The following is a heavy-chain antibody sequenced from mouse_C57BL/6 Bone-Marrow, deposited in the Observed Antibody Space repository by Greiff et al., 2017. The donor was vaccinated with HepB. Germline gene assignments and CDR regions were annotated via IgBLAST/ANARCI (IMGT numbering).Heavy chain of an antibody. Sequence: QVQLKQSGAELVMPGASVKLSCKASGYTFTSYWMHWVKQRPGQGLEWIGEIDPSDSYTNYNQKFKGKSTLTVDKSSSTAYMQLSSLTSEDSAVYYCARHGTTVVATRAMDYWGQGTSVTVSS. CDR1: GYTFTSYW. D-gene: IGHD1-1*01. CDR2: IDPSDSYT. CDR3: ARHGTTVVATRAMDY. J-gene: IGHJ4*01. V-gene: IGHV1-69*01.